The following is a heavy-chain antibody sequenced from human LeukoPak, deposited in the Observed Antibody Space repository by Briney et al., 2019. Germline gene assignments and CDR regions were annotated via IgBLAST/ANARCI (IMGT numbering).Heavy chain of an antibody. CDR3: ARSDLYDFWSGPIDY. CDR2: INPNSGGT. J-gene: IGHJ4*02. V-gene: IGHV1-2*02. D-gene: IGHD3-3*01. CDR1: GYTFTGYY. Sequence: ASVKVSCKASGYTFTGYYMHWVRQAPGQGLEWMGWINPNSGGTNYAQKFQGRVTMTRDTSISTAYMELSRLRSDDTAVYYCARSDLYDFWSGPIDYWGQGTLVTVSS.